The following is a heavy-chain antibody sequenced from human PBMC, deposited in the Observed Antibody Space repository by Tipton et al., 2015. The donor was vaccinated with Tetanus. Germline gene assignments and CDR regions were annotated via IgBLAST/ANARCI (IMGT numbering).Heavy chain of an antibody. V-gene: IGHV4-61*01. CDR1: GGSVSNGSYY. Sequence: GLVKPSETLSLTCTVSGGSVSNGSYYWSWIRQPPGKGLEWIGDIFYSGNSIPNPSFRSRVTMSADTSRTLFSLTLMSVTAADTAVYFCARGLIDDFLGSRIYFDSWGPGTLVTVSS. CDR2: IFYSGNS. D-gene: IGHD3-16*01. CDR3: ARGLIDDFLGSRIYFDS. J-gene: IGHJ4*02.